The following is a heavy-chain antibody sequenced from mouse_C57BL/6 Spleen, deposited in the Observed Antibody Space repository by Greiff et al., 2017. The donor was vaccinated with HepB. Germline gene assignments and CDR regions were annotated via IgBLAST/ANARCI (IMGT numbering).Heavy chain of an antibody. Sequence: VHVKQSGPELVKPGDSVKISCKASGYSFTGYFMNWVMQSHGKSLEWIGRINPYNGDTFYNQKFKGKATLTVDKSSSTAHMELRSLTSEDSAVYYCARRSAYYDPLFDYWGQGTTLTVSS. V-gene: IGHV1-20*01. J-gene: IGHJ2*01. CDR2: INPYNGDT. CDR1: GYSFTGYF. CDR3: ARRSAYYDPLFDY. D-gene: IGHD2-4*01.